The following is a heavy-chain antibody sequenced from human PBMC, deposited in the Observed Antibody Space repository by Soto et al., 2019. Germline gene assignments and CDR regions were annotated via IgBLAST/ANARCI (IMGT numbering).Heavy chain of an antibody. CDR2: IIPIFGTA. V-gene: IGHV1-69*13. Sequence: VASVKVSCKASGGTFSSYAISWVRQAPGQGLEWMGGIIPIFGTANYAQKFQGRATITADESTSTAYMELSSLRSEDTAVYYCARDRDGIAAQNWFDPWGQGTLVTVSS. D-gene: IGHD6-6*01. CDR3: ARDRDGIAAQNWFDP. CDR1: GGTFSSYA. J-gene: IGHJ5*02.